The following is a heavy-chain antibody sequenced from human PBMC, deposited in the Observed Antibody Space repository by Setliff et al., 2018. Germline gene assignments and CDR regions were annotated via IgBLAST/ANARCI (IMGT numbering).Heavy chain of an antibody. CDR1: GESFSNNY. J-gene: IGHJ6*03. V-gene: IGHV4-34*01. D-gene: IGHD1-1*01. Sequence: SETLSLTCSVYGESFSNNYWSWIRQPPGKGLEWIGESNHSGNTTNHPSLKSRLTMSVDTSKNQFSLGLTSVTAADTAVYYCARESAGDESVRHLYYTDVWGRGTTVTVSS. CDR3: ARESAGDESVRHLYYTDV. CDR2: SNHSGNT.